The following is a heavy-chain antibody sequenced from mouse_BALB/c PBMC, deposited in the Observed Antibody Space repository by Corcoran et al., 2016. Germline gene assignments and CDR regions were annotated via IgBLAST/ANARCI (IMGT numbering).Heavy chain of an antibody. Sequence: EVQLQQSGPELVKPGASVKMSCKASGYTFTRYVMHWVKQKTGQGLEWIGYINPYNDGTKYNEKFKGKATLTSDKSSSTAYMELSSLTSEDSAVYYCARLYPGIAMDYWGQGTSVTVSS. V-gene: IGHV1S136*01. CDR2: INPYNDGT. J-gene: IGHJ4*01. CDR1: GYTFTRYV. CDR3: ARLYPGIAMDY.